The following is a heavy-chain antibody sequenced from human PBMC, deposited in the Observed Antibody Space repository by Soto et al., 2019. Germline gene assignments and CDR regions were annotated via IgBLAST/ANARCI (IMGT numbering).Heavy chain of an antibody. CDR2: IYWDDDK. Sequence: QITLKESGPTLVKPTQTLTLTCTFSGFSLSSSGVGVGWIRQPPGKALECLTFIYWDDDKRYSPSLKSRLTVTKDTSKSEVVLTLTIIDPVDKQTYYCARHVVARITYYFDSWGQGTLLTVSS. J-gene: IGHJ4*02. V-gene: IGHV2-5*02. CDR3: ARHVVARITYYFDS. CDR1: GFSLSSSGVG. D-gene: IGHD2-15*01.